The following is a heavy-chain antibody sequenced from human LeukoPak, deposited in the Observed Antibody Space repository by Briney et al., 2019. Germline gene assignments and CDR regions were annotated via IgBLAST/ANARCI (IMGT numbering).Heavy chain of an antibody. CDR1: GFTFSSYG. V-gene: IGHV3-30*02. CDR2: IRYDGSDK. Sequence: GGSLRLSCAASGFTFSSYGMHWVRQAPGKGLEWVAFIRYDGSDKYYADSVKGRFTISRDNSKNTLYLQMNSLRAEDTAVYYCAKDGGYSGYAPHYYYYYYMDVWGKGTTVTVSS. CDR3: AKDGGYSGYAPHYYYYYYMDV. D-gene: IGHD5-12*01. J-gene: IGHJ6*03.